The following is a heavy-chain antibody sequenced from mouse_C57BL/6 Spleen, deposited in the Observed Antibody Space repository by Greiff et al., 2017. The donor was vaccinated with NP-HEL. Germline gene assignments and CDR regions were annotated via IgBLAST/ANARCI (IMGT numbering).Heavy chain of an antibody. Sequence: EVHLVESGGGLVKPGGSLKLSCAASGFTFSSYAMSWVRQTPEKRLEWVATISDGGSYTYYPDNVKGRFTISRDNAKNNLYLQMSHLKSEDTAMYYCARDGGLWYFDVWGTGTTVTVSS. J-gene: IGHJ1*03. CDR1: GFTFSSYA. CDR3: ARDGGLWYFDV. V-gene: IGHV5-4*01. CDR2: ISDGGSYT.